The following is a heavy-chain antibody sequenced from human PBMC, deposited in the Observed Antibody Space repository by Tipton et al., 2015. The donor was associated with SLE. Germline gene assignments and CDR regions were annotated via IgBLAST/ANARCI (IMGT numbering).Heavy chain of an antibody. J-gene: IGHJ4*02. CDR1: GYSISSGYY. Sequence: TLSLTCTVSGYSISSGYYWGWIRQPPGKGLEWIGSIYHSGSTYYNPSLKSRVTISVDTSKNQFSLKLSSVTAADTAVYYCARGGFVPSDYFAFWGQGPLVPFSS. CDR3: ARGGFVPSDYFAF. D-gene: IGHD3-10*02. CDR2: IYHSGST. V-gene: IGHV4-38-2*02.